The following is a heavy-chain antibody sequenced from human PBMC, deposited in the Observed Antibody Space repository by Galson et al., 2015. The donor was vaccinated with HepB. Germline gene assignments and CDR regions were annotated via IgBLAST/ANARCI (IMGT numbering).Heavy chain of an antibody. CDR1: GFTFTTYS. J-gene: IGHJ1*01. CDR3: ASAWDQDLQH. D-gene: IGHD1-26*01. Sequence: SLRLSCAASGFTFTTYSVNWVRQAPGKGLEWISYISGPSDTIYYADSVRGRFTISKDKAKNSLFLQMTNLRPDDTAFYYCASAWDQDLQHWGQGTVVTVSS. CDR2: ISGPSDTI. V-gene: IGHV3-48*01.